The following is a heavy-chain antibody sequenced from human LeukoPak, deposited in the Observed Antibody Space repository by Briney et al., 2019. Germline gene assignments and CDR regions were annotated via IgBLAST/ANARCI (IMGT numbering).Heavy chain of an antibody. Sequence: GGSLRLSCAASGFTFSSYEMNWVRQAPGKGLEWVSYISSSGSTIYYADSVKGRFTISRDNAKNSLYLQMNSLRAEDTAVYYCARDRRIVVVPAASYYYYYGMDVWGKGTTVTASS. CDR3: ARDRRIVVVPAASYYYYYGMDV. CDR2: ISSSGSTI. CDR1: GFTFSSYE. D-gene: IGHD2-2*01. J-gene: IGHJ6*04. V-gene: IGHV3-48*03.